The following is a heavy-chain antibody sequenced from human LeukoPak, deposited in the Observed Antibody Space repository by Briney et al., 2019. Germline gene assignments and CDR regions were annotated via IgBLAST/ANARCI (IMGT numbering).Heavy chain of an antibody. D-gene: IGHD1-14*01. CDR3: ASLPGRVGDY. Sequence: GGSLRLSCAASGFTFSSYSMNWVHQAPGKGLECVSSISSSSSYIYYADSVKGRFTISRDNAKNSLYLQMNSLRAEDTAVYYCASLPGRVGDYWGQGTLVTVSS. CDR2: ISSSSSYI. CDR1: GFTFSSYS. J-gene: IGHJ4*02. V-gene: IGHV3-21*01.